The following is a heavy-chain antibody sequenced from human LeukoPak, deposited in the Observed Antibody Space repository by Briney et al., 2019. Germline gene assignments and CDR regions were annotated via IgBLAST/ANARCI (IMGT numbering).Heavy chain of an antibody. V-gene: IGHV4-61*02. J-gene: IGHJ4*02. CDR2: IYTSGST. D-gene: IGHD2-15*01. Sequence: SQTLSLTCTVSGGSISSGSYYWSWIRQPAGKGLEWIGRIYTSGSTNYNPSLKSRVTISVDTSKNQFSLKLSSVTAADTAVYYCARAGGSSGFDYWGQGTLVTVSS. CDR3: ARAGGSSGFDY. CDR1: GGSISSGSYY.